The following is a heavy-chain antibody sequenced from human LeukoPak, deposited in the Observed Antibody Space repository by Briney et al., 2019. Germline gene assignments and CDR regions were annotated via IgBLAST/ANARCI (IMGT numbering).Heavy chain of an antibody. Sequence: PSETLSLTCTVSGGSISSGGYYWSWIRQHPGKGLEWIGYIYYSGSTYYNPSLKSRVTISVDTSKNQFSLKLSSVTAADTAVYYCARATETDASRPPDAFDIWGQGTMVTVSS. V-gene: IGHV4-31*03. CDR1: GGSISSGGYY. D-gene: IGHD2-2*01. J-gene: IGHJ3*02. CDR3: ARATETDASRPPDAFDI. CDR2: IYYSGST.